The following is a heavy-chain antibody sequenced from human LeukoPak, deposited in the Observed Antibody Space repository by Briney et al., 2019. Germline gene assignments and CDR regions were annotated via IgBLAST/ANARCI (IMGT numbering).Heavy chain of an antibody. J-gene: IGHJ6*03. CDR2: ISYDGSNK. CDR1: GFSFSDYA. CDR3: AKDGKYSSSSSYYYYYYMDV. Sequence: GGSLRLSCADSGFSFSDYAMHWVRQAPGKGLEWVAVISYDGSNKYYADSVKGRFTISRDNSKNTLYLQMNSLRAEDTAVYYCAKDGKYSSSSSYYYYYYMDVWGKGTTVTVSS. V-gene: IGHV3-30*04. D-gene: IGHD6-6*01.